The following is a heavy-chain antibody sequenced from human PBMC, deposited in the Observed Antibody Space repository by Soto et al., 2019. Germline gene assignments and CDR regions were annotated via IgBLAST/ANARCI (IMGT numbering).Heavy chain of an antibody. CDR2: IRSKADGGTT. V-gene: IGHV3-15*07. CDR1: GFTFSNAW. J-gene: IGHJ6*02. D-gene: IGHD3-22*01. Sequence: PGESLKISCAASGFTFSNAWMNWVRQAPGKGLEWVGRIRSKADGGTTDYAAPVKGRFAISRDDSKNTLYLQMNSLQTEDTALYYCTTLGHYYDTSPLDVWGQGTTVTVSS. CDR3: TTLGHYYDTSPLDV.